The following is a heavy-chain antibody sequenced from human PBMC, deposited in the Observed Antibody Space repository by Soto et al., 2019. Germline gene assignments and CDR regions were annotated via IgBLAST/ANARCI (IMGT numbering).Heavy chain of an antibody. CDR1: GYTFTGYY. CDR2: INPNSGGT. Sequence: ASVKVSCKASGYTFTGYYMHWVRQAPGQGLEWMGWINPNSGGTNYAQKFQGRVTMNRDTSISTAYMELSRLRSDDTAVYYCARDLLLWFGELSWSRRHYYYYGMDVWGQGTTVPVSS. CDR3: ARDLLLWFGELSWSRRHYYYYGMDV. D-gene: IGHD3-10*01. J-gene: IGHJ6*02. V-gene: IGHV1-2*02.